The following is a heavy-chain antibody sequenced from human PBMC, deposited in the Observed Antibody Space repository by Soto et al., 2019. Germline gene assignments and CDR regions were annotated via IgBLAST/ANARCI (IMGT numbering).Heavy chain of an antibody. J-gene: IGHJ5*02. CDR2: INAGNGNT. V-gene: IGHV1-3*01. CDR1: GYTFTSYA. D-gene: IGHD4-17*01. CDR3: ARGIKYGAYSRWFAP. Sequence: ASVKVSCKASGYTFTSYAMHWVRQAPGQRLEWMGWINAGNGNTKYSQKFQGRVTITRDTSASTAYMELSSLRSEDTAAYFCARGIKYGAYSRWFAPWGQGTLVTVSS.